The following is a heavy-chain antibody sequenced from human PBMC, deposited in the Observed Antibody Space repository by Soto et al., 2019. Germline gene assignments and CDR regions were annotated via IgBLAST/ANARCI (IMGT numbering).Heavy chain of an antibody. CDR1: GYTFTSYG. CDR2: ISAYNGNA. Sequence: GASVKVSCKASGYTFTSYGISWVRQAPGQGLEWMGWISAYNGNANYAQKLQGRVTMTTDTSTSTAYMELRSLRSDDTAVYYCARFERILGVVPTFYSWGKGTLVTVS. V-gene: IGHV1-18*01. CDR3: ARFERILGVVPTFYS. J-gene: IGHJ5*02. D-gene: IGHD3-3*01.